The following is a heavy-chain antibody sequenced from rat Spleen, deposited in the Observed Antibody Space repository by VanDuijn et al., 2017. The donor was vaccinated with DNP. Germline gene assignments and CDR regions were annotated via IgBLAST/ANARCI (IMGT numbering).Heavy chain of an antibody. CDR3: ARPDY. Sequence: EVQLVESGGGLVQPGGSLKLSCVASKFTFSDYNMAWVRQAPEKGLEWVATINFDGTNAYYRDSVKGRFTISRDNAKSTLYLQMDSLRSEDAATYYCARPDYWGQGVMVTVSS. J-gene: IGHJ2*01. CDR1: KFTFSDYN. CDR2: INFDGTNA. V-gene: IGHV5-7*01.